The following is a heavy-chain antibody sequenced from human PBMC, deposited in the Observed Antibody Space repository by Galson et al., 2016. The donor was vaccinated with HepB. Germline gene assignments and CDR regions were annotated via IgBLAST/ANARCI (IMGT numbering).Heavy chain of an antibody. D-gene: IGHD2-2*01. CDR3: ATQPPLIVVRGTPSDY. J-gene: IGHJ4*02. CDR2: IDPEEGET. V-gene: IGHV1-69-2*01. CDR1: GYSFSDYN. Sequence: VKVSCKVSGYSFSDYNIHWVRQAPGKGLVWVGLIDPEEGETKYAQNFQDRVTITADTSTATAFLELGSLRSEDTAVYFCATQPPLIVVRGTPSDYWGQGTLVTVSS.